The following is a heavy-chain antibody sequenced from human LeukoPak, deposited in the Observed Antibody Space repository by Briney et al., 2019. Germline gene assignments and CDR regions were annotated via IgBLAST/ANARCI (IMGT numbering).Heavy chain of an antibody. CDR2: ISAYDGNT. CDR1: GYTFTSYG. D-gene: IGHD5-12*01. V-gene: IGHV1-18*01. CDR3: ARHSGYDSANWFDP. Sequence: GASVKVFCKASGYTFTSYGISWVRQAPGQGLEWMGWISAYDGNTNYAQKLQGRVTMTTDTSTSTAYMELRSLRSDDTAVYYCARHSGYDSANWFDPWGQGTLVTVSS. J-gene: IGHJ5*02.